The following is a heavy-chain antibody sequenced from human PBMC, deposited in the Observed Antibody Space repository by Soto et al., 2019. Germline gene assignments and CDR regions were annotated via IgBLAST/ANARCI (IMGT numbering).Heavy chain of an antibody. V-gene: IGHV4-34*01. D-gene: IGHD1-1*01. CDR3: AADLAPTDPYNWFEP. Sequence: SETLSLTCAVYGGSFSGYYGSWIRQPPGKGLEWIGNIYYSGSTYYNPSLKSRVTVSVDTTKNQFSLKLSSVTAADTAVYYCAADLAPTDPYNWFEPWGQGTLVTVSS. J-gene: IGHJ5*02. CDR1: GGSFSGYY. CDR2: IYYSGST.